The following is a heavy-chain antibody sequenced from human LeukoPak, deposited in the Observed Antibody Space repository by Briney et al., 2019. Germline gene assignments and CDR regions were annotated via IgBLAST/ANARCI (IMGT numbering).Heavy chain of an antibody. Sequence: ASVKASCKASGYTFTSYYMHWVRQAPGQGLEWMGIINPSGGSTSYAQKFQGRVTMTRYTPTSTVNMELSSLRSEDTAVYYCARDRRDYYDSSGYYDWFDPWGQGTPVTVSS. CDR1: GYTFTSYY. CDR3: ARDRRDYYDSSGYYDWFDP. D-gene: IGHD3-22*01. V-gene: IGHV1-46*01. CDR2: INPSGGST. J-gene: IGHJ5*02.